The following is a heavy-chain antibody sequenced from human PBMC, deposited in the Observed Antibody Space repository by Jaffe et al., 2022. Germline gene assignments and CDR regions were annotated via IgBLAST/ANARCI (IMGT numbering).Heavy chain of an antibody. CDR1: GGSISSGSYY. J-gene: IGHJ4*02. CDR2: IYTSGST. V-gene: IGHV4-61*02. D-gene: IGHD7-27*01. CDR3: ARISVYITGGVVDY. Sequence: QVQLQESGPGLVKPSQTLSLTCTVSGGSISSGSYYWSWIRQPAGKGLEWIGRIYTSGSTNYNPSLKSRVTISVDTSKNQFSLKLSSVTAADTAVYYCARISVYITGGVVDYWGQGTLVTVSS.